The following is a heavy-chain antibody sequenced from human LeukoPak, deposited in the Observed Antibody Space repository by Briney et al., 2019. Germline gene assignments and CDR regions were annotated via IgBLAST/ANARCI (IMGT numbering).Heavy chain of an antibody. J-gene: IGHJ5*02. D-gene: IGHD2-2*01. CDR1: GYTFNAYY. CDR2: INPNGCGT. V-gene: IGHV1-2*02. CDR3: ARDPSCTTTTCYGGNNWFDP. Sequence: GASVKVSCKASGYTFNAYYIYWVRQAPGQGLEWMGWINPNGCGTNYAQNFQGRVTMTRDTSISTAYMELTRLTSDDTALYYCARDPSCTTTTCYGGNNWFDPWGQGTLVTVSS.